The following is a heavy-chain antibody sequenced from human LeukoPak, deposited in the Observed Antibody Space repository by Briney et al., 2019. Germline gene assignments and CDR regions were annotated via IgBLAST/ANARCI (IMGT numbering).Heavy chain of an antibody. J-gene: IGHJ1*01. Sequence: GGSLRLSCAASGLTFSNYALTWVRQAPGRGLEWVSSISGAGTYYADSVKGRFTISRDNYKRTLYLQMSRLRAADTAVYYCARDPNGNYVGAFDFQRWGQGTLVTVSS. V-gene: IGHV3-23*01. D-gene: IGHD4-17*01. CDR1: GLTFSNYA. CDR3: ARDPNGNYVGAFDFQR. CDR2: ISGAGT.